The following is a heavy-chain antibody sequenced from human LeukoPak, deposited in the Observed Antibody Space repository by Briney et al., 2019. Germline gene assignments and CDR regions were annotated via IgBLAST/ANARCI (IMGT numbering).Heavy chain of an antibody. CDR1: GFTFSSYE. D-gene: IGHD5-18*01. CDR2: ISSSGSTI. V-gene: IGHV3-48*03. J-gene: IGHJ4*02. CDR3: ARVSPGYSYGVDY. Sequence: GGSPRLSCAASGFTFSSYEMNWVRQAPGKGLEWVSYISSSGSTIYYADSVKGRFTISRDNAKNSLYLQMNSLRAEDTAVYYCARVSPGYSYGVDYWGQGTLVTVSS.